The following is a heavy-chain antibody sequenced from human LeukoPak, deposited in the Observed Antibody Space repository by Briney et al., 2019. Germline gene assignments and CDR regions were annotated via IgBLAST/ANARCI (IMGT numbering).Heavy chain of an antibody. V-gene: IGHV4-61*02. Sequence: SQTLSLTCTGSGGSISSGSYYWSWIRQPAGKGLEWIGRIYTSGSTNYNPSLKSRVTISVDTSKNHFSLKLSSVAAADTAVYYCARASAAAHLDYWGKGTLVTVSS. CDR2: IYTSGST. CDR3: ARASAAAHLDY. J-gene: IGHJ4*02. CDR1: GGSISSGSYY. D-gene: IGHD6-13*01.